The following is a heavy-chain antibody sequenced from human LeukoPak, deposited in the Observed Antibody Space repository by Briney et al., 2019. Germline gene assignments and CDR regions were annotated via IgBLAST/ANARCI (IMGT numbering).Heavy chain of an antibody. CDR3: ARSLVRGVPCDAFDI. CDR2: IYHSGST. CDR1: GGSISSGGYS. J-gene: IGHJ3*02. D-gene: IGHD3-10*01. V-gene: IGHV4-30-2*01. Sequence: SETLSLTCAVSGGSISSGGYSWSWIRQPPGKGLEWIGYIYHSGSTYYNPSLKSRVTISVDGSKNQFSLKLSSVTAADTAVYYCARSLVRGVPCDAFDIWGQGTMVTVSS.